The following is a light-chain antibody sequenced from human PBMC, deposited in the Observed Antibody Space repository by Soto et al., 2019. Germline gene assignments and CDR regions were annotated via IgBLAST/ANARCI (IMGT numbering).Light chain of an antibody. CDR3: QQYNNGPPAT. V-gene: IGKV3-15*01. Sequence: EIVMTQSPATLSVSPGERATISCRASQSVSSKLAWYQQKPGKAPRLLIYRASTSATDIPARFSGSGSGTEFILPISSLQYADFYVYYCQQYNNGPPATFGQGTRVEIK. CDR1: QSVSSK. CDR2: RAS. J-gene: IGKJ1*01.